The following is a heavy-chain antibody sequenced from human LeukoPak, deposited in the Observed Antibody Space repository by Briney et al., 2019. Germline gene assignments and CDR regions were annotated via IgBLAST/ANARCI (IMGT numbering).Heavy chain of an antibody. CDR3: SRGDRASLWFGELPTTN. CDR1: GYIFSGHY. Sequence: GASVKVSRKASGYIFSGHYMHWVRQAPGQGLEWMGWINPNSGGTNYAQRFQGRVTMTRDTSISTAYMELSRLRSDDAAVYYCSRGDRASLWFGELPTTNWGQGTLVTVSS. V-gene: IGHV1-2*02. CDR2: INPNSGGT. J-gene: IGHJ4*02. D-gene: IGHD3-10*01.